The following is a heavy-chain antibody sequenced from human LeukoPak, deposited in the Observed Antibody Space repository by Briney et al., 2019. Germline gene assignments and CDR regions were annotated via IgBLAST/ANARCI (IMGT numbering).Heavy chain of an antibody. CDR1: GFTFSNAW. D-gene: IGHD6-13*01. V-gene: IGHV3-15*01. CDR2: IKSKTDGGTT. J-gene: IGHJ3*02. CDR3: TTEHSDSSSWYRIYIDAFDI. Sequence: GGSLRLSCAASGFTFSNAWMSWVRQAPRKGLEWVGRIKSKTDGGTTDYAAPVKGRFTISRDDSKNTLYLQMNSLKTEDTAVYYCTTEHSDSSSWYRIYIDAFDIWGQGTMVTVSS.